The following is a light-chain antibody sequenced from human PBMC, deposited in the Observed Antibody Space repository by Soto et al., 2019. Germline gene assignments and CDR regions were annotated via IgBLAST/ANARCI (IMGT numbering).Light chain of an antibody. Sequence: EIVFTQSPGTLSLSPGDRYTLSCIASQTVSSNFLAWYQQRPAQAPRLLIHGASTRATGITDRFSGSVSGTDFTLIISGLEPEDFAVYYCQQYGTSPATFGQGTKVDIK. V-gene: IGKV3-20*01. CDR2: GAS. CDR3: QQYGTSPAT. J-gene: IGKJ1*01. CDR1: QTVSSNF.